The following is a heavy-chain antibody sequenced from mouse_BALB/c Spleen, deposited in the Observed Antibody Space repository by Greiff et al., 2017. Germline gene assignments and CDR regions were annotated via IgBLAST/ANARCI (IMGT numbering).Heavy chain of an antibody. CDR3: ARYYYGMAMDY. D-gene: IGHD1-1*01. Sequence: EVKLMESGGGLVKPGGSLKLSCAASGFAFSSYDMSWVRQTPEKRLEWVAYISSGGGSTYYPDTVKGRFTISRDNAKNTLYLQMSSLKSEDTAMYYCARYYYGMAMDYWGQGTSVTVSS. V-gene: IGHV5-12-1*01. CDR2: ISSGGGST. J-gene: IGHJ4*01. CDR1: GFAFSSYD.